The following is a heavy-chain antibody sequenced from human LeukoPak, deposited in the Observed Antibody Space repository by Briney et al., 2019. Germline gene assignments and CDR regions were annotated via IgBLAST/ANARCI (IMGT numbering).Heavy chain of an antibody. J-gene: IGHJ4*02. CDR2: INTDGSIT. CDR1: GFTFSSNW. D-gene: IGHD2-15*01. Sequence: GGSLRLSCAASGFTFSSNWMHWVRQAPGKGLVWVSRINTDGSITGYADSVRGRFTISRDNAKNTLYLQMNSLSAEDTAVYYCAREGASGWYFDYWGQGTLVTVSS. CDR3: AREGASGWYFDY. V-gene: IGHV3-74*01.